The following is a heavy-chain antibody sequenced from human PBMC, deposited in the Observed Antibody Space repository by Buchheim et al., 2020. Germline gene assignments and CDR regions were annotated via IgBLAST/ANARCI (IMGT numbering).Heavy chain of an antibody. CDR1: GFTFSSYA. Sequence: EVQLVESGGGLVQPGGSLRLSCAASGFTFSSYAMSWVRQAPGKGLEWVSAISGGGGSTYYADSVKGRFTISRDNSKNTLYLQMNSLRTEDTAVYYCAKAGENNNFWSGRFHYGMDVWGQGTT. CDR2: ISGGGGST. J-gene: IGHJ6*02. V-gene: IGHV3-23*04. D-gene: IGHD3-3*01. CDR3: AKAGENNNFWSGRFHYGMDV.